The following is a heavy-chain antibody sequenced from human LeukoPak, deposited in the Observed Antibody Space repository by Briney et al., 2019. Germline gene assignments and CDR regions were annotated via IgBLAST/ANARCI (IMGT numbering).Heavy chain of an antibody. D-gene: IGHD2-15*01. CDR1: GFTFSDSA. CDR3: TRHGCSGGSCRDYYYYGMDV. CDR2: IRSKTNNYAT. J-gene: IGHJ6*02. V-gene: IGHV3-73*01. Sequence: GGSLKLSCAASGFTFSDSAIHWVRQASGKGLEWVGRIRSKTNNYATAYAASVEGRFTISRDDSKKTAYLQMNSLKTEDTAIYYCTRHGCSGGSCRDYYYYGMDVWGQGTTVTVSS.